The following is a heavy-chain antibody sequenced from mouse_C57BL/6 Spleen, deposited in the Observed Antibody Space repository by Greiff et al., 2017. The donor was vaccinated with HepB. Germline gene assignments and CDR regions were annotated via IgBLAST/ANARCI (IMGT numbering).Heavy chain of an antibody. CDR1: GYTFTSYW. Sequence: QVQLQQPGAELVRPGSSVKLSCKASGYTFTSYWMHWVKQRPIQGLEWIGNIDPSDSETHYNQKFKDKATLTVDKSSSTAYMQLSSLTSEDSAVYYCAREWDWERDPAWFAYWGQGTLVTVSA. CDR3: AREWDWERDPAWFAY. J-gene: IGHJ3*01. CDR2: IDPSDSET. V-gene: IGHV1-52*01. D-gene: IGHD4-1*01.